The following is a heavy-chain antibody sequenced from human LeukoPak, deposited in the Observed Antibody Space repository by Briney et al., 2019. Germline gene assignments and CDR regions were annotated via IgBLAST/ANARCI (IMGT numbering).Heavy chain of an antibody. CDR3: ARDRADYGDKYYFDC. D-gene: IGHD4-17*01. CDR1: GGSISSYY. J-gene: IGHJ4*02. V-gene: IGHV4-59*01. CDR2: IYYSGNT. Sequence: SETLSLTCIVSGGSISSYYWSWIRQPPGKGLEWIGYIYYSGNTNYNPSLKSRVTISVDTSKNQFSLKLSSVTAADTAVYYCARDRADYGDKYYFDCWGQGTLVTVSS.